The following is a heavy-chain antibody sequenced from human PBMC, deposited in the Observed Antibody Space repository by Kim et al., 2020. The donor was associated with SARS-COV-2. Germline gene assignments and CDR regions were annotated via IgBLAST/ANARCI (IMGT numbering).Heavy chain of an antibody. CDR1: GFTFDDYA. Sequence: GGSLRLSCAASGFTFDDYAMHWVRQAPGKGVEWVSGISWNSGSIGYADSVKGRFTISRDNAKNSLYLQMNSLRAEDTALYYCAKVFSVVGATFDYWGQGTLVTVSS. D-gene: IGHD2-21*01. CDR3: AKVFSVVGATFDY. V-gene: IGHV3-9*01. CDR2: ISWNSGSI. J-gene: IGHJ4*02.